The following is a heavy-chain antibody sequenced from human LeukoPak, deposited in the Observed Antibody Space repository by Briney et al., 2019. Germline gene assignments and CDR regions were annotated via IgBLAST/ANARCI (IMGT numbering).Heavy chain of an antibody. CDR1: GDIFTGSF. CDR3: ARADPVAY. J-gene: IGHJ4*02. Sequence: ASVKVSCKASGDIFTGSFIHWVRQAPAQGLEWMGWINYHTGGTKLPQKFQGRVTMTRDTSISTAYMELSSLRSDDTALYYSARADPVAYWGQGSHVTVSS. V-gene: IGHV1-2*02. CDR2: INYHTGGT.